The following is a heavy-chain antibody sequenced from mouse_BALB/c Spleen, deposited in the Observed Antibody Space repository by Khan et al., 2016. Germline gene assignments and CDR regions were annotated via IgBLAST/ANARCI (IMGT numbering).Heavy chain of an antibody. J-gene: IGHJ3*01. CDR1: GDSITSGD. Sequence: EVQLVETGPSLVKPSQTLSLTCSVTGDSITSGDWNWIRKFPGNRFEFMGYISYSGSSYYNPSITSRISITRDTSKNQYYLQLNFVTTEDTATYYCARWDYYGSALAYWGQGTLVTVSA. V-gene: IGHV3-8*02. D-gene: IGHD1-2*01. CDR3: ARWDYYGSALAY. CDR2: ISYSGSS.